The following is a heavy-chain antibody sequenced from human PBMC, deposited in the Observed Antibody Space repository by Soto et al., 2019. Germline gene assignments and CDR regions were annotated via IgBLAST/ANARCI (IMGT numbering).Heavy chain of an antibody. V-gene: IGHV4-4*07. J-gene: IGHJ6*04. CDR2: IYTSGST. D-gene: IGHD3-10*01. CDR3: ARHRRVLLWFGELLSPYYYYYGMDV. Sequence: SETLSLTCTVAGGSISSYYWSWIRKTAGKGLEWIGRIYTSGSTYYNPSLKSRVTISVDTSKNQFSLKLSSVTAADTAVYYCARHRRVLLWFGELLSPYYYYYGMDVWGKGTTVTVSS. CDR1: GGSISSYY.